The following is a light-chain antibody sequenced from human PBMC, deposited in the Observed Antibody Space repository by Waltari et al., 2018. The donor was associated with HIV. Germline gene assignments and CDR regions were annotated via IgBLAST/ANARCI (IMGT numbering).Light chain of an antibody. CDR3: QHYGSSAGFN. Sequence: EILFPQSPGTLSLSPGEPASHSCRASPTGSSNYVPRYPQKPGQAPRLLIYGASRRATGIPDRFSGRGSATDCTLTISGLEAEDVAVYYCQHYGSSAGFNFGPGTKVDMK. CDR2: GAS. J-gene: IGKJ3*01. CDR1: PTGSSNY. V-gene: IGKV3-20*01.